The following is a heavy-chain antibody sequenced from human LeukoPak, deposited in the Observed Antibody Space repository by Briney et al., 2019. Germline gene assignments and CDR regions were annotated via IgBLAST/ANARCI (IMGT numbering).Heavy chain of an antibody. CDR3: AKDQWNPDY. V-gene: IGHV3-33*06. D-gene: IGHD6-19*01. Sequence: PGRSLRLSCAASGFTFGSYGMHWVRQAPGKGLEWVAVVWDDGSSQNYADSVKGRFTISRDNSKNMLYLQMNSLRAEDTAVYYCAKDQWNPDYWGQGTLVSVSS. CDR1: GFTFGSYG. CDR2: VWDDGSSQ. J-gene: IGHJ4*02.